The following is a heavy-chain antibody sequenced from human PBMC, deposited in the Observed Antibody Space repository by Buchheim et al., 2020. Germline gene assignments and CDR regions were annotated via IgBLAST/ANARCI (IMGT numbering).Heavy chain of an antibody. CDR1: GFSLSTNGVG. CDR2: IYWDDDE. J-gene: IGHJ5*02. Sequence: QITLKESGPTLVKPTQTLTLTCTFSGFSLSTNGVGVGWIRQPPGKALEWLALIYWDDDERYTPILKSRLTITKDTSKNQVVLTMTNMDPVDTATYYCAHRRGFVVRVNWFDPWGQGTL. D-gene: IGHD3-10*01. CDR3: AHRRGFVVRVNWFDP. V-gene: IGHV2-5*02.